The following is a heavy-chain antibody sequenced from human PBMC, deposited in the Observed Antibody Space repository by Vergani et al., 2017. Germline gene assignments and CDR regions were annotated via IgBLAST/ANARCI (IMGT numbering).Heavy chain of an antibody. CDR2: INPSGGHT. J-gene: IGHJ4*02. Sequence: QVQVVQSGAEVKKSGASVKVSCKTSGYTFSNYDMHWVRQAPGQGLEWMGIINPSGGHTNYAQKFQGIVTMTRDTSTSTVYLELSSLRSKDTAISYCARGDYGILTGFRYWGQGTLVTVSA. V-gene: IGHV1-46*03. D-gene: IGHD3-9*01. CDR1: GYTFSNYD. CDR3: ARGDYGILTGFRY.